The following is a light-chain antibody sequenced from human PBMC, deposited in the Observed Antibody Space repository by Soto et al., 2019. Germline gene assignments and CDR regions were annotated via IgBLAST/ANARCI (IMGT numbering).Light chain of an antibody. J-gene: IGKJ1*01. CDR1: QSVSTY. CDR3: QQYGSSPSIT. Sequence: EIVSTQSPATLSLSPGERATLSCRASQSVSTYLAWYQQKPGQAPRLLISDASNRATGIPVRFSGSGSGTDFTLTISRLEPEDFAVYYCQQYGSSPSITFGQGTKVDIK. CDR2: DAS. V-gene: IGKV3-20*01.